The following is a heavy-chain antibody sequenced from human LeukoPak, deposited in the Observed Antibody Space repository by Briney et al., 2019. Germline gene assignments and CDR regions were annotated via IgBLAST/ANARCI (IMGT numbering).Heavy chain of an antibody. V-gene: IGHV3-21*01. CDR2: ISGSSSYI. D-gene: IGHD4-17*01. J-gene: IGHJ3*02. CDR1: GFTFSTYS. CDR3: AREGARLYGDPTDAFDI. Sequence: GGSLTLSCAASGFTFSTYSLNWVRQAPGKWLEWVSSISGSSSYIHYADSVKGRFTISRDNAKNSLYLQMNSLRAEDTAVYYCAREGARLYGDPTDAFDIWGQGTMVTVSS.